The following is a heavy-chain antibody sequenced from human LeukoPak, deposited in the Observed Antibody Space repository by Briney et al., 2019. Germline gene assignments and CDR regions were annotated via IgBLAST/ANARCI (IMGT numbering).Heavy chain of an antibody. D-gene: IGHD3-3*01. CDR3: ARGRRFLEWLPDPHDY. V-gene: IGHV3-48*03. Sequence: PGGSLRLSCAASGFTFSSYEMHWVRQAPGKGLEWVSYISSSGTTIYYADSVKGRFTISRDNAKNSLYLQMNSLRDEDTAVYYCARGRRFLEWLPDPHDYWGQGALVTVSS. J-gene: IGHJ4*02. CDR2: ISSSGTTI. CDR1: GFTFSSYE.